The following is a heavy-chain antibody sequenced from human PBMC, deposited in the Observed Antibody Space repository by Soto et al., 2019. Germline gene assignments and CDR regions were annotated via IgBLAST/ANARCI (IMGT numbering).Heavy chain of an antibody. CDR2: IYYSGST. J-gene: IGHJ5*02. CDR3: ARHAPITMIVVVDSSDNWFDP. Sequence: SETLSLTCTVSGGSISSSSYYWGWIRQPPGKGLEWIGSIYYSGSTYYNPSLKSRVTISVDTSKNQFSLKLSSVTAADTAVYYCARHAPITMIVVVDSSDNWFDPWGQGTLVTVS. V-gene: IGHV4-39*01. D-gene: IGHD3-22*01. CDR1: GGSISSSSYY.